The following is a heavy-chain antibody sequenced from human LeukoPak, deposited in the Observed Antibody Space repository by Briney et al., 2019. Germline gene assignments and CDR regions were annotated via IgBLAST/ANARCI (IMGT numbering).Heavy chain of an antibody. CDR1: GGSFSGYY. J-gene: IGHJ4*02. D-gene: IGHD5-18*01. Sequence: PSETPSLTCAVYGGSFSGYYWSWIRQPPGKGLEWIGEINHSGSTNYNPSLKSRVTISVDTSKNQFSLKLSSVTAADTAVYYCARGRKMGRGYSYGHFDYWGQGTLVTVSS. CDR2: INHSGST. CDR3: ARGRKMGRGYSYGHFDY. V-gene: IGHV4-34*01.